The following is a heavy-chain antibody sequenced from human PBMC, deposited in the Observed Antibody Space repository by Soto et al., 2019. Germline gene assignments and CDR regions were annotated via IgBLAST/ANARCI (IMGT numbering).Heavy chain of an antibody. CDR2: IIPIVGLT. J-gene: IGHJ6*03. CDR3: ARQAGGHDAGGNYRNV. V-gene: IGHV1-69*02. CDR1: GGSLSSYP. D-gene: IGHD1-26*01. Sequence: QVQLLQSGSEVKKPGSSVKVSCRASGGSLSSYPVTWVRQAPGQGLEWLGRIIPIVGLTNYAQKFQGRVTTPADNSTSTAYMAVKGPRSADTSVYYCARQAGGHDAGGNYRNVGGNGTTVIISS.